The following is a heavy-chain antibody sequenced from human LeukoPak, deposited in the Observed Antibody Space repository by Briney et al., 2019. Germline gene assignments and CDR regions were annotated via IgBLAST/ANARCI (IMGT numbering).Heavy chain of an antibody. CDR1: GFTFSTSW. Sequence: PGGSLRLSCATSGFTFSTSWMHWVRQAPGKGLVWVSRINTDGNTRDYADSVKGRFTISRDNSKNTLYLQMNSLRAEDTAVYYCAKDRLEWLQWGQGTLVTVSS. D-gene: IGHD3-3*01. V-gene: IGHV3-74*01. CDR2: INTDGNTR. CDR3: AKDRLEWLQ. J-gene: IGHJ4*02.